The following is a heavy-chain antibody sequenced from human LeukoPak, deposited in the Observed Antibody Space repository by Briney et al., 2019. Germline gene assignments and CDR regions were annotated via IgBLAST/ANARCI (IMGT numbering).Heavy chain of an antibody. Sequence: PAGSLRLFCAASGFTFSSYSMNWVRQAPGKGLEWVWSISSSSSYIYYADSVKGRFTISRDNAKNSLYLQMNSLRAEDTAVYYCARGPVVLAVYSGWLDPWGQGTLVTVSS. J-gene: IGHJ5*02. D-gene: IGHD2-2*01. V-gene: IGHV3-21*01. CDR2: ISSSSSYI. CDR3: ARGPVVLAVYSGWLDP. CDR1: GFTFSSYS.